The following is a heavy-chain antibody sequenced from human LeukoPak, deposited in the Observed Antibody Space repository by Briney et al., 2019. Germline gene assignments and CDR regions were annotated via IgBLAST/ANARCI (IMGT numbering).Heavy chain of an antibody. D-gene: IGHD3-10*01. J-gene: IGHJ6*03. V-gene: IGHV3-30*02. CDR1: GFTFSSYG. Sequence: PGGSLRLSCAASGFTFSSYGMHWVRQAPGKGLEWVAFIRYDGSNKYYADSVKGRFTISRDNSKNTLYLQMNSLRAEDTAVDYCAKDRITMVRVGDYYMDVWGKGTTVTISS. CDR2: IRYDGSNK. CDR3: AKDRITMVRVGDYYMDV.